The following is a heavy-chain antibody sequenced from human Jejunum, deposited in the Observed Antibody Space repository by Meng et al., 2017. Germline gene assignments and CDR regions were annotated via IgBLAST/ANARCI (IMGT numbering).Heavy chain of an antibody. J-gene: IGHJ4*02. CDR1: GYTFTTYA. Sequence: AQMVPSGSVLKKPAGTVKVSCQASGYTFTTYAMNWVRQAPGQGLEWMGYINTNTGNPTYAQGFTGRFVFSLDTSVATAYLQISNLKAEDTAMYYCAKDPTGAWNSDFWGQGTLVTVSS. CDR2: INTNTGNP. CDR3: AKDPTGAWNSDF. D-gene: IGHD1-7*01. V-gene: IGHV7-4-1*02.